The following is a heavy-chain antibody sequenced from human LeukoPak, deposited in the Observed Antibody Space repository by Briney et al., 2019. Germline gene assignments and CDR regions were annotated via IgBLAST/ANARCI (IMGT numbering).Heavy chain of an antibody. V-gene: IGHV3-7*01. J-gene: IGHJ6*02. CDR1: GFTFSSYW. CDR3: AREGVVVVVAAPFDYYYGMDV. D-gene: IGHD2-15*01. CDR2: IKQDGSEK. Sequence: GGSLRLSCAASGFTFSSYWMSWVRQAPGKGLEWVANIKQDGSEKYYVDSVKGRFTISRDNAKNSLYLQMNSLRAEDTAVYYCAREGVVVVVAAPFDYYYGMDVWGQGTTVTVSS.